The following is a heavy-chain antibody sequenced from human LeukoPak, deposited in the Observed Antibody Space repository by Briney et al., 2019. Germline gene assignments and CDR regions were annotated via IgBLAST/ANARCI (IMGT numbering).Heavy chain of an antibody. J-gene: IGHJ4*02. CDR3: TKDIGSGTYKGNDY. CDR2: INWNSGNI. V-gene: IGHV3-9*01. D-gene: IGHD1-26*01. CDR1: GFTFDDYA. Sequence: GGSLRLSCAASGFTFDDYAMHWVRQAPGKGLEWVSGINWNSGNIGYADSVKGRFTISRDNAKNSLYLQMNSLRAEDTALYYCTKDIGSGTYKGNDYWGQGTLVTVSS.